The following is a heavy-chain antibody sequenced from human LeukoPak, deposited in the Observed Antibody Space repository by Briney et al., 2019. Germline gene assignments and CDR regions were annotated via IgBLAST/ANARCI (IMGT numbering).Heavy chain of an antibody. CDR1: GASINNNF. V-gene: IGHV4-59*08. CDR3: ARHRDYYDT. D-gene: IGHD3-22*01. Sequence: SETLSLTCTVSGASINNNFWTWIRQPPGKGLEWIGYIYSSGSAKYNPSLKSRVIISGDTSKNQISLNLTSVTAADTAVYFCARHRDYYDTWGHGTLVTVSS. J-gene: IGHJ4*01. CDR2: IYSSGSA.